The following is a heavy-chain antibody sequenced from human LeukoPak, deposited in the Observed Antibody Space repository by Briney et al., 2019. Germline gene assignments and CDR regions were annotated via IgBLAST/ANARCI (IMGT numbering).Heavy chain of an antibody. CDR1: GGTFSSYA. V-gene: IGHV1-69*13. CDR3: ARDAAVADPDAFDI. CDR2: IIPIFGTA. Sequence: SVKVSCKASGGTFSSYAISWVRQAPGQGLEWMGGIIPIFGTANYAQKFQGRVTITADESTSTAYMGLSSLRSEDTAVYYCARDAAVADPDAFDIWGQGTMVTVSS. D-gene: IGHD6-19*01. J-gene: IGHJ3*02.